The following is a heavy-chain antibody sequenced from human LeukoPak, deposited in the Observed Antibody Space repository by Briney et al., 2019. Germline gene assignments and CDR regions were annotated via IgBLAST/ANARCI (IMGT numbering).Heavy chain of an antibody. V-gene: IGHV3-53*01. CDR3: ASYSSSWYVDY. J-gene: IGHJ4*02. CDR1: GFTVSSNY. D-gene: IGHD6-13*01. CDR2: IYSGGST. Sequence: GGSLRLPCAASGFTVSSNYMSWVRQAPGKGLEWVSVIYSGGSTYYADSVKGRFTISRDNSKNTLYLQMNSLRAEDTAMYYCASYSSSWYVDYWGQGNLVTVSS.